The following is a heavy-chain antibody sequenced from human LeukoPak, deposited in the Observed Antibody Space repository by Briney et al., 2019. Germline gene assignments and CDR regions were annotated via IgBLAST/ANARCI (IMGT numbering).Heavy chain of an antibody. CDR3: ARLSWYYDFWSGYFDY. D-gene: IGHD3-3*01. Sequence: SQTLSLTCTVSGGSISSYYWSWIRQPAGKGLEWIGRIYTSGSTNYNPSLKSRVTMSVDTSKNQFSLKLSSVTAADTAVYYCARLSWYYDFWSGYFDYWGQGTLVTVSS. V-gene: IGHV4-4*07. J-gene: IGHJ4*02. CDR1: GGSISSYY. CDR2: IYTSGST.